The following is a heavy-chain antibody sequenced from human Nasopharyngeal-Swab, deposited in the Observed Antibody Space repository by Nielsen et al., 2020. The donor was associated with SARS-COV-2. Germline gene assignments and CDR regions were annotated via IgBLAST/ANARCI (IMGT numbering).Heavy chain of an antibody. CDR1: GGSISSSSYY. Sequence: SETLSLTCTVSGGSISSSSYYWGWIRQPPGKGLEWIGSIYYSGSTYYNPSLKSRVTISVDTSKNQLSLKLSSVTAADTAVYYCARHRGIYYYYYGMDVWGQGTTGTVSS. CDR3: ARHRGIYYYYYGMDV. D-gene: IGHD3-10*01. CDR2: IYYSGST. J-gene: IGHJ6*02. V-gene: IGHV4-39*01.